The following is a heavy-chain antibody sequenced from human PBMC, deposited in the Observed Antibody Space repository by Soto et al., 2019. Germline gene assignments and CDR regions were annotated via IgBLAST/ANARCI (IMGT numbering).Heavy chain of an antibody. CDR1: GFTFSNYG. J-gene: IGHJ6*02. V-gene: IGHV3-33*03. D-gene: IGHD2-8*01. Sequence: QVQLVESGGGLVQPGRSLRLSCVVSGFTFSNYGMHWVRQAPGKGLEWVADIWYDGSGQRYAGSVQGRFTISRGNSKNTLYLQINSLRVEDTAVYYLAKDEVSRKYYGHALDVWGQGTTVTVSS. CDR3: AKDEVSRKYYGHALDV. CDR2: IWYDGSGQ.